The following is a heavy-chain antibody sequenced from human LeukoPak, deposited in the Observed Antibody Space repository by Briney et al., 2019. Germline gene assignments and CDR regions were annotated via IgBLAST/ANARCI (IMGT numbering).Heavy chain of an antibody. CDR2: IWHDGSYK. D-gene: IGHD6-19*01. V-gene: IGHV3-33*03. J-gene: IGHJ5*02. CDR3: ANFERTVAGPYNWFDP. CDR1: AFPFSSYG. Sequence: GSLRLSCTTSAFPFSSYGMHWVRQAPGKGLEWVAVIWHDGSYKYYADSVKGRFTISRDNAKNSLYLQMNSLRAEDTAVYYCANFERTVAGPYNWFDPWGQGTLVTVSS.